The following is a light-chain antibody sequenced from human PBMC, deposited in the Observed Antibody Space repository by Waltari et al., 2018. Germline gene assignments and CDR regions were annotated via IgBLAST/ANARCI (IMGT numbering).Light chain of an antibody. J-gene: IGLJ1*01. CDR2: SNN. V-gene: IGLV1-44*01. CDR3: AAWDDSLNGYV. Sequence: QSVLTQPPSASGTPGQRVTISCSGTRSNIRSHPVNWYQQLPGTAPKLPIYSNNQRPSGVPDRFSGSKSGTSASLAISGLQSEDEADYYCAAWDDSLNGYVFGTGTKVTVL. CDR1: RSNIRSHP.